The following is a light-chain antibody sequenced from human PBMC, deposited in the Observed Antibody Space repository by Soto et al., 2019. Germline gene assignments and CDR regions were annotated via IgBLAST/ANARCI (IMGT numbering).Light chain of an antibody. Sequence: EIVLTQSPATLSLSPGERATLSCRASQSVSRYLAWYQQKPGQAPRLLIYDASTRATGIPARFSGSGSGTDFTLTISSLEPEDFAVYYCQQRYNWPPLTFGGGTKVEI. J-gene: IGKJ4*01. CDR2: DAS. V-gene: IGKV3-11*01. CDR1: QSVSRY. CDR3: QQRYNWPPLT.